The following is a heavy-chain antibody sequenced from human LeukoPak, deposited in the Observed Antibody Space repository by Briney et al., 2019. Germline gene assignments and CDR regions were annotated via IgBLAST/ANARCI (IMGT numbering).Heavy chain of an antibody. D-gene: IGHD2-2*01. Sequence: GGSLRLSCAASGFTFSSYAMHWVRQAPGKGLEWVAVISYDGSNKYYADSVKGRFTISRDNSKNTLYLQMNSLRAEDTAVYYCARGPGSTNNYYYYYYMDVWGKGTTVTVSS. V-gene: IGHV3-30*01. CDR3: ARGPGSTNNYYYYYYMDV. J-gene: IGHJ6*03. CDR1: GFTFSSYA. CDR2: ISYDGSNK.